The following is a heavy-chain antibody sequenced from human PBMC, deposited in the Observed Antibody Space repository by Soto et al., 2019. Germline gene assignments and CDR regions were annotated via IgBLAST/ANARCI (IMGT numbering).Heavy chain of an antibody. Sequence: HLVESGGDLVKPGGSLRLSCAASGFMFNSAWMSWVRQAPGKGLEWVGRIKSKRDGGTTDYAPPVKGRFVISRDDSKNTLYLQMNSLKTDDTAVYYCVEGWNDFWGQGTLVAVSS. CDR1: GFMFNSAW. CDR3: VEGWNDF. J-gene: IGHJ4*02. V-gene: IGHV3-15*01. D-gene: IGHD1-1*01. CDR2: IKSKRDGGTT.